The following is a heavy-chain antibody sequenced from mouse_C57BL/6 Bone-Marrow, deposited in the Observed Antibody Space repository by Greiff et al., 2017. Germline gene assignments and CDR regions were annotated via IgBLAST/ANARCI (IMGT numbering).Heavy chain of an antibody. CDR3: ARSGDGYFDD. CDR2: IDPSDSYT. J-gene: IGHJ2*01. Sequence: QVQLQQPGAELVKPGASVKLSCKASGYTFTSYWMQWVKQRPGQGLEWIGEIDPSDSYTNYNQKFKGKATLTVDTSSSTAYMQLSSLTAEDSAVYYCARSGDGYFDDWGQGTTLTVSS. V-gene: IGHV1-50*01. CDR1: GYTFTSYW. D-gene: IGHD2-3*01.